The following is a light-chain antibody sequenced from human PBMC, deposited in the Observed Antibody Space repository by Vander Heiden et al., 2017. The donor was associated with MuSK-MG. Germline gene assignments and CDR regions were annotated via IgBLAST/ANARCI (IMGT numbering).Light chain of an antibody. CDR1: RFNMGANYH. CDR3: QYYGGSLNAWL. CDR2: GNL. V-gene: IGLV1-40*01. J-gene: IGLJ2*01. Sequence: QSVLTQPPSVSGAPGPRVTISCTGSRFNMGANYHVHWDQPPPGTAPKLLSEGNLPRPSGGPDRFSASKAGTSASLDISGLQAEDEADDYCQYYGGSLNAWLFGGGTKVTVL.